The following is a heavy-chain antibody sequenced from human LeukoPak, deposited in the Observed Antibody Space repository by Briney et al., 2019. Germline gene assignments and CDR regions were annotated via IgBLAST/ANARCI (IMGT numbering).Heavy chain of an antibody. CDR2: INPSGGST. Sequence: ASVKVSCKASGYTFTSYGITWVRQAPGQGLEWMGIINPSGGSTNYAQKFQGRVTMTRDTSTSTVYMELSSLRSEDTAVYYCARDYYDRNYFDYWGKGTLVTVSS. J-gene: IGHJ4*02. CDR3: ARDYYDRNYFDY. D-gene: IGHD3-22*01. CDR1: GYTFTSYG. V-gene: IGHV1-46*01.